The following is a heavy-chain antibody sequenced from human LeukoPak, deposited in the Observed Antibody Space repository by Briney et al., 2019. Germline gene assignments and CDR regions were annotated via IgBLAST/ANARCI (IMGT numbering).Heavy chain of an antibody. D-gene: IGHD4-17*01. CDR2: ISASDGTT. J-gene: IGHJ4*02. V-gene: IGHV1-18*01. CDR1: GYSFSIYG. Sequence: ASVKVSCKASGYSFSIYGITWSRQAPGQGLEYLGWISASDGTTNYAQKVQDRVTMTTDTSTSTAYLELRSLRSEDTAVYYCARCGAAVTTHFSHWGQGTLVTVSS. CDR3: ARCGAAVTTHFSH.